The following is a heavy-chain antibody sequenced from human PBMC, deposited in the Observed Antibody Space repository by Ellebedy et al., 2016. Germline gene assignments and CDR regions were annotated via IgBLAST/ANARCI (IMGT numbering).Heavy chain of an antibody. Sequence: SETLSLXXSVSGGSINSGDYYWSWSRQPPGQGLEWLGYIYYSGTTYYNTSLKSRITISVDTSKNQFSLRLSSVTAADTAVYFCARETDFWSDSSYFDYWGQGILVTISS. CDR2: IYYSGTT. D-gene: IGHD3-3*01. CDR3: ARETDFWSDSSYFDY. CDR1: GGSINSGDYY. J-gene: IGHJ4*02. V-gene: IGHV4-30-4*01.